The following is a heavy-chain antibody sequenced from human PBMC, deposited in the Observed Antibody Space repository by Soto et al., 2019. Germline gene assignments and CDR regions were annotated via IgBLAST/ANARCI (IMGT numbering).Heavy chain of an antibody. Sequence: SETLSLTCTVSGGSISSGGYYWSWIRQHPGKGLEWIGYIYYSGSTYYNPSLKSRVTISVDTSKNQFSLKLSSVTAADTAVYYCARGITGTTKTLPLDYWGQGTLVTVSS. CDR3: ARGITGTTKTLPLDY. J-gene: IGHJ4*02. CDR1: GGSISSGGYY. V-gene: IGHV4-31*03. CDR2: IYYSGST. D-gene: IGHD1-7*01.